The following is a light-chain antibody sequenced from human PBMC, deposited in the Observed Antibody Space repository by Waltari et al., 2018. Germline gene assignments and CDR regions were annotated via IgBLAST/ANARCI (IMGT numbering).Light chain of an antibody. Sequence: QSVLTQPPSASGTPGQRTTLPCSGSDPNIGSTTVNWYQNLPGTAPKLFIFGNGQRPSGVPGRFSGSKSGTSASLAISGLQSEDEADYYCAVWDDSLSGWVFGGGTKVTV. CDR3: AVWDDSLSGWV. J-gene: IGLJ3*02. CDR1: DPNIGSTT. V-gene: IGLV1-44*01. CDR2: GNG.